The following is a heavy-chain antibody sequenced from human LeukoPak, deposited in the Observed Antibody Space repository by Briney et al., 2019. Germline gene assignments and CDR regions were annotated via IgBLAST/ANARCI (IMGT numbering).Heavy chain of an antibody. V-gene: IGHV3-23*01. CDR1: GFTFSSYA. D-gene: IGHD6-13*01. J-gene: IGHJ4*02. Sequence: GGSLRLSCAASGFTFSSYAMSWVRQAPGKGLEWVSAISGSGGSTYYADSVKGRFTISRDNSKNTLYLQMNSLRAEDTAVYYCAKTNDGIAAAGITPHFDYWGQGTLVTVSS. CDR3: AKTNDGIAAAGITPHFDY. CDR2: ISGSGGST.